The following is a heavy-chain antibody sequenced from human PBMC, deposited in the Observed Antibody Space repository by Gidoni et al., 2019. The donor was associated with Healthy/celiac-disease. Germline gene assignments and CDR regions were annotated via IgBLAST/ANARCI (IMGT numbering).Heavy chain of an antibody. CDR2: IKSKTDGGTT. Sequence: EVQLVESGGGLVKPGGSLRLSCSASGFTFSNAWMSWVRQAPGKGLEWVGRIKSKTDGGTTDYAAPVKGRFTISRDDSKNTLYLQMNSLKTEDTAVYYCTTVPVGYCGGDCYSGDWGQGTLVTVSS. CDR3: TTVPVGYCGGDCYSGD. CDR1: GFTFSNAW. J-gene: IGHJ4*02. V-gene: IGHV3-15*01. D-gene: IGHD2-21*02.